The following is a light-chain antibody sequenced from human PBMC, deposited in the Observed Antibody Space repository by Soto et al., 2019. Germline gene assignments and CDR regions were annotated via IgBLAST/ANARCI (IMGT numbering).Light chain of an antibody. J-gene: IGKJ2*01. CDR2: DAS. CDR3: QQYNSYQYT. CDR1: QSISSW. Sequence: DIQMTQSPSTLSASVGDRVTITCRASQSISSWLAWYQQKPGKAPKLRIYDASSLESGVPSRFSGSGSGTEFTLTISSLQPADFATYYCQQYNSYQYTFGQGTKLEIK. V-gene: IGKV1-5*01.